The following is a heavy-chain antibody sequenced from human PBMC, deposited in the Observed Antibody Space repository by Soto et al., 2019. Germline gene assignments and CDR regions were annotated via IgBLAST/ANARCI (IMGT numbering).Heavy chain of an antibody. J-gene: IGHJ4*02. Sequence: SETLSLTCTVSGGSISSGGYYWSLIRQHPGKGLEWIGYIYYSGSTYYNPSLKSRVTISVDTSKNQFSLKLSSVTAADTAVYYCARNSAPYSSSWYDYWGQGTLVTVSS. V-gene: IGHV4-31*03. CDR2: IYYSGST. CDR1: GGSISSGGYY. D-gene: IGHD6-13*01. CDR3: ARNSAPYSSSWYDY.